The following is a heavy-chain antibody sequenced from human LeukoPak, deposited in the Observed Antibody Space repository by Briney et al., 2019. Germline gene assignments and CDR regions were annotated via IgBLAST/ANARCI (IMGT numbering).Heavy chain of an antibody. D-gene: IGHD6-13*01. V-gene: IGHV3-33*01. CDR1: GFTFSSYG. CDR2: IWYDGSNK. J-gene: IGHJ4*02. CDR3: GRSIAAARTYYFDY. Sequence: GRSLRLSCAASGFTFSSYGMHWVRQAPGKGLEWVAVIWYDGSNKYYADSVKGRFTISRDNSKNTLYLQMNSLRAEDTAVSYCGRSIAAARTYYFDYWGQGTLVTVSS.